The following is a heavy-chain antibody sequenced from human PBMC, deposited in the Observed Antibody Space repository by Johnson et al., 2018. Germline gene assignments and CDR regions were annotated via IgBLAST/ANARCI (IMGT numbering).Heavy chain of an antibody. V-gene: IGHV3-33*01. D-gene: IGHD4-11*01. CDR3: ARGYSNPRHGMDV. J-gene: IGHJ6*02. Sequence: QVQLVESGGGVVQPGRSLRLSCATSGFTFSSYGMHWVRQAPGKGLEWVAVIWDDGINKYYADSVKGRFTISRDNSKNTLYLQLNSLRAEDTAVYYCARGYSNPRHGMDVWGQGTTVTVSS. CDR1: GFTFSSYG. CDR2: IWDDGINK.